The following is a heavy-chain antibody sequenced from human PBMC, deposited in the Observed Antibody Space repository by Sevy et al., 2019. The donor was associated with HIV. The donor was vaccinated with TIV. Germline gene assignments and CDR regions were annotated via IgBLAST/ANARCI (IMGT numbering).Heavy chain of an antibody. CDR2: IDRSGSTI. CDR1: GFTFSDYY. J-gene: IGHJ5*02. V-gene: IGHV3-11*01. Sequence: GGSLRLSCAASGFTFSDYYMSWIRQAPGKGLEWVSYIDRSGSTINYADSVKGRFTISRDNAKKSVYLQINSLRAEDTAVYYCASENTMIEEPGWFDPWGQRTLVTVSS. CDR3: ASENTMIEEPGWFDP. D-gene: IGHD3-22*01.